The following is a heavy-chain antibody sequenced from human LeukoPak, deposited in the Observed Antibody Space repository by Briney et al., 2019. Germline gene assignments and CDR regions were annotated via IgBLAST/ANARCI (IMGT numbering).Heavy chain of an antibody. Sequence: SVKVSCKDSGGSFSSSAISWVRQAPGKELEWKGVIIPLFGPANYAQKFQGRVTITADKSTNTAYMELTSLRSDDTAVYYCARGYDSSGYFDFWGQGALVTVSS. J-gene: IGHJ4*02. D-gene: IGHD3-22*01. CDR3: ARGYDSSGYFDF. CDR1: GGSFSSSA. CDR2: IIPLFGPA. V-gene: IGHV1-69*06.